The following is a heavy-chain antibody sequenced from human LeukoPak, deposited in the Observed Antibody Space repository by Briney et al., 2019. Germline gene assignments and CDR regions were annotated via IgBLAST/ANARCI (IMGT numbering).Heavy chain of an antibody. D-gene: IGHD4-17*01. CDR2: IKEGGNEK. CDR3: ATSYADYAEYFHY. V-gene: IGHV3-7*02. CDR1: GFTFSSYW. J-gene: IGHJ1*01. Sequence: GGSLRLSCAASGFTFSSYWMSWVRQAPGKGLEWVANIKEGGNEKYYVDSVKGRLTISRDNAKNSLYLQMNSLRVEDTAIYYCATSYADYAEYFHYWGQGTLVTVSS.